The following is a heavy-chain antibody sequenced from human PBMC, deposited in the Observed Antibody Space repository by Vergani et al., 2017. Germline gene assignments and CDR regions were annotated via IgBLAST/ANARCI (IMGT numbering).Heavy chain of an antibody. Sequence: QVQLVESGGGVVQSGRSLRLSCAASRCTFSNYAMHWVRQAPGKGLEWVAVISYDGRNKYYADSVKGRFTISRDNSKNTLYLQMNSLRAEDTAVYYCARDLQGATDAFDIWGQGTMVTVSS. CDR1: RCTFSNYA. J-gene: IGHJ3*02. CDR3: ARDLQGATDAFDI. V-gene: IGHV3-30*04. D-gene: IGHD1-26*01. CDR2: ISYDGRNK.